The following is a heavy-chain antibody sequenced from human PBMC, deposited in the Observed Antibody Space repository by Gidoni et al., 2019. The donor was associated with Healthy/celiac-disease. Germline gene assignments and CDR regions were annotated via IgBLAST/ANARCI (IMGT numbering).Heavy chain of an antibody. D-gene: IGHD5-12*01. CDR2: MNSDGSST. J-gene: IGHJ3*02. V-gene: IGHV3-74*01. Sequence: EVQLVESGGGLVQPGGSLILSCAASGFTFSSYWMHWVRQAPGTGLVWVSRMNSDGSSTSYADSVKGRFTIARDNAKNTLYLQMNSLRAEDTAVYYCARRHDYDAFDIWGQGTMVTVSS. CDR3: ARRHDYDAFDI. CDR1: GFTFSSYW.